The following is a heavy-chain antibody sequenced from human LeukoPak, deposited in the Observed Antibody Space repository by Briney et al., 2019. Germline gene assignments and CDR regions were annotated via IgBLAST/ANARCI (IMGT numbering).Heavy chain of an antibody. D-gene: IGHD2-15*01. CDR1: GFIFSTYG. J-gene: IGHJ5*02. CDR3: ARGTRGLGTPNCSGGSCYLRWFDP. CDR2: IWYDGSQR. Sequence: GGSLRLSCVASGFIFSTYGLHWVRQSPGRGLEWVAVIWYDGSQRYYADSVKGRFTISRDNAKNSLYLQMNSLRAEDTAVYYCARGTRGLGTPNCSGGSCYLRWFDPWGQGTLVTVSS. V-gene: IGHV3-33*01.